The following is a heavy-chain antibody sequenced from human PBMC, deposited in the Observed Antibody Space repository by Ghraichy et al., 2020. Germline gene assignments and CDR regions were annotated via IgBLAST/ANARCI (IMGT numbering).Heavy chain of an antibody. V-gene: IGHV3-33*01. CDR1: GFTFSSYG. Sequence: GGSLRLSCAASGFTFSSYGMHWVRQAPGKGLEWVAVIWYDGSNKYYADSVKGRFTISRDNSKNTLYLQMNSLRAEDTAVYYCARDRSGTLGPDAFDIWGQGTMVTVSS. J-gene: IGHJ3*02. CDR2: IWYDGSNK. D-gene: IGHD1-7*01. CDR3: ARDRSGTLGPDAFDI.